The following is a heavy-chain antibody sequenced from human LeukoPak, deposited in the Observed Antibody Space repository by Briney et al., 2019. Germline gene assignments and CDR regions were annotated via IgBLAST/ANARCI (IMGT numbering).Heavy chain of an antibody. CDR3: ARGHTAILYGMDV. V-gene: IGHV3-48*03. CDR2: ISSSGSTI. D-gene: IGHD5-18*01. J-gene: IGHJ6*04. Sequence: GGSLRLSCAASGFTFSSYEMNWVRQAPGKGLEWVSYISSSGSTIYYADSVKGRFTISRDNAKNSPYLQMNSLRAEDTAVYYCARGHTAILYGMDVWGKGTTVTVSS. CDR1: GFTFSSYE.